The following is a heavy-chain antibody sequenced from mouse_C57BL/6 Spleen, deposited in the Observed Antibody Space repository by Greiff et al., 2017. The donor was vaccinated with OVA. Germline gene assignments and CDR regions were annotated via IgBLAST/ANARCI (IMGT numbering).Heavy chain of an antibody. V-gene: IGHV7-3*01. J-gene: IGHJ3*01. CDR3: ARGYYDYDGAWFAY. D-gene: IGHD2-4*01. Sequence: EVKLVESGGGLVQPGGSLSLSCAASGFTFTDYYMSWVRQPPGKALEWLGFIRNKANGYTTEYSASVKGRFTISRDNSQSILYLQMNALRAEDSATYYCARGYYDYDGAWFAYWGQGTLVTVSA. CDR2: IRNKANGYTT. CDR1: GFTFTDYY.